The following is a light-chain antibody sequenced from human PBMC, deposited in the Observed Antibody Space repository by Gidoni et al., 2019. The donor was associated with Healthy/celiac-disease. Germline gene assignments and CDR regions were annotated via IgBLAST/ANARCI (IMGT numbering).Light chain of an antibody. CDR3: QAWDSSTVV. J-gene: IGLJ2*01. V-gene: IGLV3-1*01. CDR1: KLGDKY. Sequence: SYELTQPPSVSVSPGRTASITCPGDKLGDKYACWYQQKPGQSPVLVIYQDSKRPSGIPERFSGSTSGNTSTLTISGTHAMDEADYYCQAWDSSTVVFGGGTKLTVL. CDR2: QDS.